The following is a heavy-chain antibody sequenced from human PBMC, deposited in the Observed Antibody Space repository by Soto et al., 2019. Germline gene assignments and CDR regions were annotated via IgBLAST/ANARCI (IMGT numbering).Heavy chain of an antibody. CDR2: ISGSGGST. J-gene: IGHJ4*02. CDR1: GFTFSSYA. V-gene: IGHV3-23*01. Sequence: GGSLRLSCAASGFTFSSYAMSWVRQAPGKGLEWVSAISGSGGSTYYADSVRGRFTISRDNSKNTLYLQMNSLRAEDTAVYYGAKAQTPTHEPDSWSQVTLVTVSS. CDR3: AKAQTPTHEPDS.